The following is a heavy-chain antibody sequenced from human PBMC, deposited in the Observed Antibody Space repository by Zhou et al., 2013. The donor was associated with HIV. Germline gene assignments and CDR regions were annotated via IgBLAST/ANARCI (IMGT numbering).Heavy chain of an antibody. D-gene: IGHD4-17*01. J-gene: IGHJ6*02. CDR3: ARHPRLPGDGMDV. CDR2: IHYSGST. CDR1: GGSISSHY. Sequence: QVQLQESGPGLVKPSETLSLTCTVSGGSISSHYWSWIRQPPGKGLEYIGYIHYSGSTYYNPSLKSRVTISVDTSKNQFSLKLSSVTAADTAVYYCARHPRLPGDGMDVWGQGDHGSPSP. V-gene: IGHV4-59*08.